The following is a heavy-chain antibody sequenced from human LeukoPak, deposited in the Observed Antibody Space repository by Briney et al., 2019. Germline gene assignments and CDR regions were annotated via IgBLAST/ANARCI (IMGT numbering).Heavy chain of an antibody. CDR3: ARGGYSGYDYPDAFDI. CDR2: ISAYNGNT. D-gene: IGHD5-12*01. CDR1: GYTFTSYG. V-gene: IGHV1-18*01. Sequence: ASVKVSCKASGYTFTSYGISWVRQAPGQGLEWMGWISAYNGNTNYAQKLQGRVIMTTDTSTSTAYMELRSLRSDDTAVYYCARGGYSGYDYPDAFDIWGQGTMVTVSS. J-gene: IGHJ3*02.